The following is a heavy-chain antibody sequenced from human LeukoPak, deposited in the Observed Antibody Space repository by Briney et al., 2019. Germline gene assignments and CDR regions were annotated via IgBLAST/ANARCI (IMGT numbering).Heavy chain of an antibody. D-gene: IGHD6-19*01. CDR2: INHSGST. V-gene: IGHV4-34*01. J-gene: IGHJ6*02. CDR3: ARDERYSSGWTSYYYYGMDV. CDR1: GGSFSGYY. Sequence: SETLSLTCAVYGGSFSGYYWSWIRKPPGKGLEWIGEINHSGSTNYNPSLKSRVTISVDTSKNQFSLKLSSVTAADTAVYYCARDERYSSGWTSYYYYGMDVWGQGTTVTVSS.